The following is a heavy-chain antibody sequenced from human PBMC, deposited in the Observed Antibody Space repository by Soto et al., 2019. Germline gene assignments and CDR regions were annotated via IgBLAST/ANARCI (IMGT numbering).Heavy chain of an antibody. V-gene: IGHV4-39*01. CDR2: IYYSGST. J-gene: IGHJ4*02. D-gene: IGHD3-3*01. CDR3: ARGVGVRFLEWLLMDY. Sequence: QLQLQESGPGLVKPSETLSLTCTVSGGSISSSSYYWGWIRQPPGKGLEWIGSIYYSGSTYYNPSLKSRATMSGDTSKNQVSLKLSSVTAADTAVYYCARGVGVRFLEWLLMDYWGQGTLVTVSS. CDR1: GGSISSSSYY.